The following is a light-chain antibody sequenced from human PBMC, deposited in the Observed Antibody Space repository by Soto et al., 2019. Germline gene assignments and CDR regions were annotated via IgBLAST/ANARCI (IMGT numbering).Light chain of an antibody. CDR2: DVS. CDR3: SSYTRSSTGV. Sequence: QSALNQPASVSGSPGQSITISCTGTSSDVGGYNYVYWYQQHPGKAPKLMIYDVSNRPSGVSNRFSGSKSGNTASLTISGRQAEDEADYYCSSYTRSSTGVFGGGTKLTVL. CDR1: SSDVGGYNY. V-gene: IGLV2-14*01. J-gene: IGLJ2*01.